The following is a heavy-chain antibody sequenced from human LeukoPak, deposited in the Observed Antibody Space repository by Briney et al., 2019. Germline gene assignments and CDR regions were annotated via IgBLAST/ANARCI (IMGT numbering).Heavy chain of an antibody. CDR3: ARAFYDLLTGSIGYYFDY. CDR2: IYYSGST. Sequence: SETLSLTCTVSGGSISSGSYYWGWIRQRPGKGLEWIGYIYYSGSTYYNPSLQSRVTISVDTSENQFSLKLSSATAADTGVYYCARAFYDLLTGSIGYYFDYWGQGTLVTVSS. D-gene: IGHD3-9*01. J-gene: IGHJ4*02. CDR1: GGSISSGSYY. V-gene: IGHV4-31*03.